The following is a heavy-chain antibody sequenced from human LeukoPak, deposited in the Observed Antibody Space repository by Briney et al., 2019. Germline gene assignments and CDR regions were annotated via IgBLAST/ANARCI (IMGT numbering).Heavy chain of an antibody. D-gene: IGHD6-13*01. V-gene: IGHV3-23*01. Sequence: GGSLRLSCAVSGITLSNYGMSWVRQAPGKGLEWVAGISGSGGSTNYADSVKGRFTISRDNAKNSLYLQMNSLRAEDTAVYYCARDLYSSSWSYNWFDPWGQGTLVTVSS. CDR1: GITLSNYG. CDR2: ISGSGGST. CDR3: ARDLYSSSWSYNWFDP. J-gene: IGHJ5*02.